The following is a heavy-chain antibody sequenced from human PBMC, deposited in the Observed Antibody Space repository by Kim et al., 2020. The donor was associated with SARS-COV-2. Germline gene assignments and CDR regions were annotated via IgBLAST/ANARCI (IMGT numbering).Heavy chain of an antibody. D-gene: IGHD3-10*01. CDR3: ARGSYHDGLAF. CDR2: INPDSGGT. Sequence: ASVKVSCKASGYTFTGYYIHWVRQGPGQGLEWMGRINPDSGGTNLARRFQGRVTMTRDTSISTVYMEVSRLTPDDTVVYYCARGSYHDGLAFWGQGTLVT. J-gene: IGHJ3*01. V-gene: IGHV1-2*05. CDR1: GYTFTGYY.